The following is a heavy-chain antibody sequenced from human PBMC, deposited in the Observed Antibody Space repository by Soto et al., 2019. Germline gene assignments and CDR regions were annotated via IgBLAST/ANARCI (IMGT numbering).Heavy chain of an antibody. CDR3: ARRIAVALNSLYYYYGMDV. Sequence: ASVKVSFKASGYTFTGYYMHWLRQAPGQGLEWMGWINPNSGGTNYAQKFQGRVTMTRDTSISTAYMELSRLRSDDTAVYYCARRIAVALNSLYYYYGMDVWGQGTTVTVSS. CDR1: GYTFTGYY. CDR2: INPNSGGT. J-gene: IGHJ6*02. D-gene: IGHD6-19*01. V-gene: IGHV1-2*02.